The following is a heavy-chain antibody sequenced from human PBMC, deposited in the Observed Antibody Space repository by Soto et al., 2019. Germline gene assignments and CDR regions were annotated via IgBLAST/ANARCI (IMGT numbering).Heavy chain of an antibody. J-gene: IGHJ4*02. Sequence: QVQLQEAGPGLVKPSQTLSLTCTVSGGSTSSDNYWGWIRKPPGKGLEWIGHIYYIVNTDSNTSLKSRLAISIDTSKNQFSLTLSSVTAADTAVYFCAREGGESSDGLYYFDSWGQGSLVTVSS. CDR2: IYYIVNT. CDR3: AREGGESSDGLYYFDS. V-gene: IGHV4-30-4*01. D-gene: IGHD3-16*01. CDR1: GGSTSSDNY.